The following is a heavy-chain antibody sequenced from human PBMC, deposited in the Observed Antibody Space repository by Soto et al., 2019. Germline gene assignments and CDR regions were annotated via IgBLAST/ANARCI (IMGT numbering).Heavy chain of an antibody. CDR1: GFTFSSYW. D-gene: IGHD6-13*01. CDR2: IKQDGSEK. CDR3: AREIDSSSWGNWFDP. J-gene: IGHJ5*02. Sequence: ESGGGLVQPGGSLRLSCAASGFTFSSYWMSWVRQAPGKGLEWVANIKQDGSEKYYVDSVKGRFTISRDNAKNSLYLQMNSLRAEDTAVYYCAREIDSSSWGNWFDPWGQGTLVTVSS. V-gene: IGHV3-7*01.